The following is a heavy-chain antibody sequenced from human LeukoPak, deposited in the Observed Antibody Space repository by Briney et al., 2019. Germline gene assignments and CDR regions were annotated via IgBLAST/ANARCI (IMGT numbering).Heavy chain of an antibody. CDR3: ARQLAAAGRGQPPGAFDP. Sequence: PSETLSLTCTVSGGSISSYYWSWIRQPPGKGLEWIGYIYYSGSTNYNPSPKSRVTISVDTSKNQFSLKLSSVTAADTAVYYCARQLAAAGRGQPPGAFDPWGQGTLVTVSS. V-gene: IGHV4-59*08. CDR2: IYYSGST. J-gene: IGHJ5*02. CDR1: GGSISSYY. D-gene: IGHD6-13*01.